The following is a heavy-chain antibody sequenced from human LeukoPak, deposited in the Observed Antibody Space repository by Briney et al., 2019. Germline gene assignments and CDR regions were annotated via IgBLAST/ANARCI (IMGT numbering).Heavy chain of an antibody. V-gene: IGHV3-30*03. D-gene: IGHD2-2*01. CDR2: IPYDGSKT. J-gene: IGHJ5*01. Sequence: GGSLRLSCAASGFTFGRFGIHWVRQAPGKGLQWVALIPYDGSKTYYAASVKDRFTISRDNSKNTLYLQMNSLRTDDTALYYCARIGHDLYQTFDSWGHGTLITVSS. CDR1: GFTFGRFG. CDR3: ARIGHDLYQTFDS.